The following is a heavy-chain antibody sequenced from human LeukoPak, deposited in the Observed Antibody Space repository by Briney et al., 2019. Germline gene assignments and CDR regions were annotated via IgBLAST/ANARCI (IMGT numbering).Heavy chain of an antibody. V-gene: IGHV3-30*04. Sequence: QPGRSLRLSCAASGFTFSSYAMHWVRQAPGKGLEWVAVISYDGSNKYYADSVKGRFTISRDNSKNTLYLQMNSLRAEDTAVYYCAKDHSGSYYGRLGYWGQGTLVTVSS. CDR3: AKDHSGSYYGRLGY. CDR1: GFTFSSYA. CDR2: ISYDGSNK. J-gene: IGHJ4*02. D-gene: IGHD1-26*01.